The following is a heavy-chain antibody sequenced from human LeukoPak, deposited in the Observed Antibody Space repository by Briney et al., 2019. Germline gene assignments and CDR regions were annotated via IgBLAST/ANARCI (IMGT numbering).Heavy chain of an antibody. J-gene: IGHJ3*02. V-gene: IGHV1-8*01. CDR3: ARDRIAVAGDAFDI. D-gene: IGHD6-19*01. CDR1: GYTFTSYD. CDR2: MNPNSGNT. Sequence: GASVKVSCKASGYTFTSYDINWVRQATGQGLEWMGWMNPNSGNTGYAQKFQGRVTMTRNTSISTAYMELSRLRSDDTAVYYCARDRIAVAGDAFDIWGQGTMVTVSS.